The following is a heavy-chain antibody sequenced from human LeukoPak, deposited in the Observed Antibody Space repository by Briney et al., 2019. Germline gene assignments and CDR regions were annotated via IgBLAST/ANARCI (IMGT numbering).Heavy chain of an antibody. CDR2: IIPIFGTA. D-gene: IGHD3-22*01. Sequence: SVKVSCKASGGTFSSYAISWVRQAPGQGLEWMGGIIPIFGTANYAQKFQGRVTITTDESTSTAYMELSSLRSEDTAVFYCARGTSGYPRYFDYWGQGTLVTVSS. CDR3: ARGTSGYPRYFDY. CDR1: GGTFSSYA. J-gene: IGHJ4*02. V-gene: IGHV1-69*05.